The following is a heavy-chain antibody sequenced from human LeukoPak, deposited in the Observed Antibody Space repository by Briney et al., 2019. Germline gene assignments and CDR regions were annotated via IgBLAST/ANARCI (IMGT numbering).Heavy chain of an antibody. J-gene: IGHJ4*02. CDR3: ARGSYYYDSTRPFDY. V-gene: IGHV3-33*01. CDR1: GFTFSSYG. CDR2: IWYDGSNK. Sequence: GRSLRLSCAASGFTFSSYGMHWVRQAPGKGLEWVAVIWYDGSNKYYADSVKGRFTISRDNSKNTLYLQMNSLRAEDTAVYYCARGSYYYDSTRPFDYWGQGTLVTVSS. D-gene: IGHD3-22*01.